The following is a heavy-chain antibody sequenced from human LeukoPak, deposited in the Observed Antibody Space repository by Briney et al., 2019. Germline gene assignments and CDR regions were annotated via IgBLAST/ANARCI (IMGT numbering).Heavy chain of an antibody. CDR2: ISGGGETT. CDR3: ARDYADYVGYFFFDY. Sequence: GGSLRLSCTASGFTFNNYAMDWVRQAPGKGLEWVSSISGGGETTYYADSAKGRFTISRDNSQNTLYLQMNSLRAEDTAVYYCARDYADYVGYFFFDYWGQGTLVTVSS. V-gene: IGHV3-23*01. D-gene: IGHD4-17*01. J-gene: IGHJ4*02. CDR1: GFTFNNYA.